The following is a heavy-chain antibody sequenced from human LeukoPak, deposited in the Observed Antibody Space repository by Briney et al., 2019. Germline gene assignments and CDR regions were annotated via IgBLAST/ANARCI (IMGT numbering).Heavy chain of an antibody. CDR1: GFTFSSYE. CDR2: ISSSGSTI. D-gene: IGHD4-17*01. V-gene: IGHV3-48*03. J-gene: IGHJ4*02. CDR3: ARVSPNAVTTLQYFDY. Sequence: GGSLRLSCAASGFTFSSYEMNWVRQAPGKGLEWVSYISSSGSTIYYADSVKGRFTISRDKAKNSLYLQMNSLRAEDTAVYYCARVSPNAVTTLQYFDYWGQGTLVTVSS.